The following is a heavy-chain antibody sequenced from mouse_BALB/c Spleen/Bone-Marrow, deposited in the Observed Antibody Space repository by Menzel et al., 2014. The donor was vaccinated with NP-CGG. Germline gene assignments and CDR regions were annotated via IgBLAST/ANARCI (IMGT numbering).Heavy chain of an antibody. V-gene: IGHV5-6*01. CDR3: TRRPLQANSYFDC. CDR1: GFTFXSYG. J-gene: IGHJ2*01. CDR2: ISSGGSST. D-gene: IGHD3-2*02. Sequence: VQLQQSGGDLVKPGGSLKLPCVASGFTFXSYGMSWVRQTPDKRLEWVATISSGGSSTYYPASVKGRFTISRDNAKSTLYLQMSSLNSEDTAMYYCTRRPLQANSYFDCWGQGTTLTVSS.